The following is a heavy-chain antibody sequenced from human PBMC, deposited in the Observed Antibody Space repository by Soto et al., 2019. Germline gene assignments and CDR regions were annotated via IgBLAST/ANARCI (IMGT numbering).Heavy chain of an antibody. D-gene: IGHD4-17*01. CDR1: GDSIIGIYH. J-gene: IGHJ4*02. CDR3: ATGRGSTYGYFDY. CDR2: IYHTETT. Sequence: SETLSLTCAVSGDSIIGIYHWAWIRQSPGRGLGWIASIYHTETTYYTPSLESRVTISVDTSKNQFSLRLTSVTAADTAVYFCATGRGSTYGYFDYWGQGTQVTVSS. V-gene: IGHV4-38-2*01.